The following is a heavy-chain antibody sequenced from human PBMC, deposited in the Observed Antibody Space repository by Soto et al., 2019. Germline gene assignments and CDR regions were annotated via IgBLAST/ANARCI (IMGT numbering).Heavy chain of an antibody. CDR3: ARDRDTAMAKEVDY. Sequence: ASVKVSCKAFGYTFTAYNIHWLRQAPGQGLEWMGWINADNGNTRSSQKLQGRVIMTTDTSTSTAYLELGSLRSDDTAVYYCARDRDTAMAKEVDYWGQGTLVTVSS. CDR1: GYTFTAYN. J-gene: IGHJ4*02. V-gene: IGHV1-3*01. CDR2: INADNGNT. D-gene: IGHD5-18*01.